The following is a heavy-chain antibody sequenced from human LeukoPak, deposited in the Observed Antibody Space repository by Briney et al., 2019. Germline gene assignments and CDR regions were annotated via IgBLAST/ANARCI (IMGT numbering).Heavy chain of an antibody. CDR2: NSYDGSDD. J-gene: IGHJ4*02. V-gene: IGHV3-30*03. CDR1: GFSFSTYG. Sequence: GGSLRLSCAASGFSFSTYGMHWVRQAPDKGLEWVAFNSYDGSDDYYADSVKGRFTISRDNANNTLYLQMNSLRAEDTAVYYCAVLRGNNYWGQGTLVTVSS. CDR3: AVLRGNNY. D-gene: IGHD3-10*01.